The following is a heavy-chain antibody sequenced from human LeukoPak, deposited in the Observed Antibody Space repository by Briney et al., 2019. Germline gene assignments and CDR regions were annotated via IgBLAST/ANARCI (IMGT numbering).Heavy chain of an antibody. CDR1: GYTFTGYY. CDR3: ARDISPYQLADCAFDI. CDR2: INPNSGGT. D-gene: IGHD2-2*01. J-gene: IGHJ3*02. Sequence: ASVKVSCKASGYTFTGYYMHWVRQAPGQGLEWMGWINPNSGGTNYAQKFQGRVTMTRDTSISTAYRELSRLRSDDTAVYYCARDISPYQLADCAFDIWGQGTMVTVSS. V-gene: IGHV1-2*02.